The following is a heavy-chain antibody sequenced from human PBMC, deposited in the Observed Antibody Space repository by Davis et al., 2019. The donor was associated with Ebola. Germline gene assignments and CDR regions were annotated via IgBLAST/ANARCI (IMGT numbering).Heavy chain of an antibody. V-gene: IGHV1-69*13. D-gene: IGHD3-16*01. CDR3: ARGVFGDYYYGMDV. J-gene: IGHJ6*02. CDR2: IIPIFGTA. Sequence: SVKVSCKASGGTFSSYAISWVRQAPGQGLEWMGGIIPIFGTANYAQKFQGRVTITADESTRTAYMGLSSLRSEDTAVYYCARGVFGDYYYGMDVWGQGTTVTVSS. CDR1: GGTFSSYA.